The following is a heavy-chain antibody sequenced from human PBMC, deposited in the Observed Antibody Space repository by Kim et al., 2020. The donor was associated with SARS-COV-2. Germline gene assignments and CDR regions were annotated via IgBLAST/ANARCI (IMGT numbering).Heavy chain of an antibody. Sequence: ASVKVSCKASGYTFTGYYMHWVRQAPGQGLEWMGWINPNSGGTNYAQKFQGRVTMTRDTSISTAYMELSRLRSDDTAVYYCARPPPRYCSSTSCPNYYYGMDVWGQGTTVTVSS. CDR3: ARPPPRYCSSTSCPNYYYGMDV. CDR2: INPNSGGT. D-gene: IGHD2-2*01. J-gene: IGHJ6*02. V-gene: IGHV1-2*02. CDR1: GYTFTGYY.